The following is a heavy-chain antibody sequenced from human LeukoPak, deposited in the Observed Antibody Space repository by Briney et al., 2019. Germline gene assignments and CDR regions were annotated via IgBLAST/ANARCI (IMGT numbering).Heavy chain of an antibody. J-gene: IGHJ5*02. D-gene: IGHD6-13*01. Sequence: GASVKVSCKASGYTFTGYYMHWVRQAPGQGLEWMGRINPNSGGTNYAQKFQGWVTMTRDTSISTAYMELSRLRSDDTAVYYCARAGYSSSWYLNWFDPWGQGTLVTVSS. V-gene: IGHV1-2*04. CDR2: INPNSGGT. CDR3: ARAGYSSSWYLNWFDP. CDR1: GYTFTGYY.